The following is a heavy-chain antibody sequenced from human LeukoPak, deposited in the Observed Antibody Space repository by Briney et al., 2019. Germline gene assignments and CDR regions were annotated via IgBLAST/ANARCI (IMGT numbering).Heavy chain of an antibody. CDR3: VAAGTNYYYYYMDV. CDR1: GGSISIYY. Sequence: PSETLSLTCTVSGGSISIYYWSWIRQPPGKGLEWIGYIYYSGSTNYNPSLKSRVTISVDTSKNQFSLKLSSVTAADTAVYYCVAAGTNYYYYYMDVWGKGTTVTVSS. J-gene: IGHJ6*03. D-gene: IGHD6-13*01. CDR2: IYYSGST. V-gene: IGHV4-59*01.